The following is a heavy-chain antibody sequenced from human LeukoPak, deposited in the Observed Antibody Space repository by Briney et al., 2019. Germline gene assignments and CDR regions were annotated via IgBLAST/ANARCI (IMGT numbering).Heavy chain of an antibody. CDR2: IYSGGST. CDR3: ARGGRSSSYAYFDY. Sequence: PGGSLRLSCAASGFTVSSNYMSWVRQAPGKGLEWVSVIYSGGSTYYADSVKGRFTISRDNAKNSLYLQMNSLRAEDTAVYYCARGGRSSSYAYFDYWGQGTLVTVSS. CDR1: GFTVSSNY. D-gene: IGHD6-6*01. J-gene: IGHJ4*02. V-gene: IGHV3-53*01.